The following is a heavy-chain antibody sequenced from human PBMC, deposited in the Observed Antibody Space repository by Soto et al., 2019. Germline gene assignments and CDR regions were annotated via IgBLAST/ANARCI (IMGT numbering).Heavy chain of an antibody. Sequence: QVQLVQSGAEVKKPGSSVKVSCKASGGTFSSYAISWVRQAPGQGLEWMGGLIPIFGTANYAQKFQGRVTITADESTSTAYMELSSLRSEDTAVYYCARSRYCSGGSCYSYNWFDPWGQGTLVTVSS. D-gene: IGHD2-15*01. J-gene: IGHJ5*02. CDR2: LIPIFGTA. CDR1: GGTFSSYA. V-gene: IGHV1-69*01. CDR3: ARSRYCSGGSCYSYNWFDP.